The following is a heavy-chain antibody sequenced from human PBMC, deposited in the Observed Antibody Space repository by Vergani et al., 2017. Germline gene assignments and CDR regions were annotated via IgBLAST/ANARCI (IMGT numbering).Heavy chain of an antibody. CDR2: IKSKTDGGTT. D-gene: IGHD3-3*01. J-gene: IGHJ6*03. CDR1: GFTFSNAW. V-gene: IGHV3-15*01. Sequence: EVQLVESGGGLVKPGGSLRLSCAASGFTFSNAWMSWVRQAPGKGLEWVGRIKSKTDGGTTDYAAPVKGRFTISRDDSKNTLYLQMNSLKTEDTAVYYCTRYYDFGSGYRFNYMDVWGKXP. CDR3: TRYYDFGSGYRFNYMDV.